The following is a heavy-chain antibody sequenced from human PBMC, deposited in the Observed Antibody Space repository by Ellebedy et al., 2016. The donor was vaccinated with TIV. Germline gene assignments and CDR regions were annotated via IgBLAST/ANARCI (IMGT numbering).Heavy chain of an antibody. CDR2: LYGDDRA. CDR3: AREFDDYFFDY. Sequence: GESLKISCAVSGSSVNTDYMSWVRQAPGKGPEWVSFLYGDDRAFYSDAVEGRFTISRDNSKNTLYLQLNSLRAEDTAVYYCAREFDDYFFDYWGQGTLVTVSS. D-gene: IGHD2-21*02. J-gene: IGHJ4*02. V-gene: IGHV3-66*01. CDR1: GSSVNTDY.